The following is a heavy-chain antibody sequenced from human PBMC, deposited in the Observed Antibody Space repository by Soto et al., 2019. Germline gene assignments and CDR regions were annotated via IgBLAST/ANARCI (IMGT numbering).Heavy chain of an antibody. CDR2: ISYGGGTT. V-gene: IGHV3-23*01. D-gene: IGHD3-22*01. CDR3: VKNPGYQYDRTRYHFDY. J-gene: IGHJ4*02. CDR1: ECTVGNDS. Sequence: LSCAAAECTVGNDSITWIRQAQGKKLEWVSAISYGGGTTYYADSVKGRFTISRDNSKNTLYLQIKSLKAEDTSISYYVKNPGYQYDRTRYHFDYSGPSSLVMVS.